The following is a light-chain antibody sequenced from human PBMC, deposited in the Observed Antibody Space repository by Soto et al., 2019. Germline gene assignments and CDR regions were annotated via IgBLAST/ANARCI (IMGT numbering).Light chain of an antibody. J-gene: IGKJ1*01. V-gene: IGKV1-17*01. Sequence: DIQMTQFPSSLSASVGDRVTITCRASQGIRNDLGWYQQKPGKDPKRLIYAASSLQSGVPSRFSGSGSGTEFALAISSLQPEDSATFYCLQHSTYPLTFGQGTKVEIK. CDR3: LQHSTYPLT. CDR1: QGIRND. CDR2: AAS.